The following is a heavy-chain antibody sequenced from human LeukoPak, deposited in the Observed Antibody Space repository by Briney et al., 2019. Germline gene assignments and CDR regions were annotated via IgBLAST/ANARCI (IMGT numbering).Heavy chain of an antibody. CDR2: VNPNSGNT. V-gene: IGHV1-8*01. CDR1: GYTFTNYD. Sequence: ASVKVSCKASGYTFTNYDINWVRQATGQGLEWMGWVNPNSGNTGFAQKFQGRVTMTRNTSISTAFMELSSLRSEDTAVYFCARADLSGTLEHYYMDVWGKGTTVTIS. D-gene: IGHD3-10*01. J-gene: IGHJ6*03. CDR3: ARADLSGTLEHYYMDV.